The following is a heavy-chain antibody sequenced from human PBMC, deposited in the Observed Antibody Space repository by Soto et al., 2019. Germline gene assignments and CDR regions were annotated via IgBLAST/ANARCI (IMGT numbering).Heavy chain of an antibody. J-gene: IGHJ4*02. CDR3: ARAIETAMDPCDY. D-gene: IGHD5-18*01. CDR2: ISDDGSIK. CDR1: GFSFTTYA. V-gene: IGHV3-30-3*01. Sequence: GGSLRLSCAASGFSFTTYAMHWVRQAPGKGLEWVAVISDDGSIKYYADSVKGRFTISRDSSKNTFYLQMNSLRGDDAALYYCARAIETAMDPCDYWGQGALVTVSS.